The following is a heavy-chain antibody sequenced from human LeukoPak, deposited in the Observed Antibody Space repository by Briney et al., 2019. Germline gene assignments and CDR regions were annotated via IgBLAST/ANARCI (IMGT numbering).Heavy chain of an antibody. D-gene: IGHD6-25*01. V-gene: IGHV1-2*02. CDR3: AREGGEIYQRFTH. CDR2: INPNSGGT. Sequence: ASVKVSCKASGYTFSGYYMHWVRQAPGQGLEWMGWINPNSGGTKYAQKLQGRVTMTTDTSTSTAYMELSRLRSYDTAVYYCAREGGEIYQRFTHWGQGTLVTVSS. J-gene: IGHJ4*02. CDR1: GYTFSGYY.